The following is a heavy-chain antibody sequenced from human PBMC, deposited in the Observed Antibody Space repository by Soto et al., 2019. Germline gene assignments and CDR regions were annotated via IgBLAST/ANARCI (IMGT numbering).Heavy chain of an antibody. Sequence: EVQLLESGGGLVQPGGSLRLSCAASGFTFSSYAMSWVRQAPGKGLEWVSTISGSGGSTYYADSVKGRFIISRDNSKNTLYLQMNSLRVEDTAVYYCAKDGLGAYSYGSYYFDYWGQGTLVTVSS. CDR3: AKDGLGAYSYGSYYFDY. CDR2: ISGSGGST. D-gene: IGHD5-18*01. CDR1: GFTFSSYA. V-gene: IGHV3-23*01. J-gene: IGHJ4*02.